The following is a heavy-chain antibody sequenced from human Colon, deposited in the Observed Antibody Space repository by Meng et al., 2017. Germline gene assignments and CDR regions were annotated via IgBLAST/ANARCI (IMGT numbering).Heavy chain of an antibody. CDR2: TSHSGST. CDR3: ASSDYYRSDY. V-gene: IGHV4-4*02. Sequence: QGQLQESGPGLVKPSETRSLTCAVSGGSISRSDWWSWVRQPPGKGLEWIGETSHSGSTNYSPSLKSRVTISLDKSKNQLSLKLNSVTAADTAVYYCASSDYYRSDYWGQGTLVTASS. CDR1: GGSISRSDW. J-gene: IGHJ4*02. D-gene: IGHD3-22*01.